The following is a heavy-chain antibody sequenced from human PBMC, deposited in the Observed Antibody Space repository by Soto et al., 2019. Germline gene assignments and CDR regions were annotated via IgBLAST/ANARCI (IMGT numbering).Heavy chain of an antibody. D-gene: IGHD6-6*01. J-gene: IGHJ6*03. CDR3: ARAGYSSSLYYMDV. CDR2: ISSSSSYI. Sequence: GSLRLSCTASGFTLSGSAVHWVRQASGKGLEWVSSISSSSSYIYYADSVKGRFTISRDNAKNSLYLQMNSLRAEDTAVYYCARAGYSSSLYYMDVWGKGTTVTVSS. V-gene: IGHV3-21*01. CDR1: GFTLSGSA.